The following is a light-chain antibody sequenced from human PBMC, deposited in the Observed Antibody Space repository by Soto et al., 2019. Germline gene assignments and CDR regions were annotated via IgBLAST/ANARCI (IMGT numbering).Light chain of an antibody. Sequence: DIQMTQSPSSLSASVGDRVTITCRASQSIDTYLNWYQQKPGKAPKVLIYAASSLQSGVPSRFSGSGSGTDFTLTISSLQPEDSATYFCQRTYITRGFGQGTKVDIK. CDR2: AAS. CDR1: QSIDTY. J-gene: IGKJ1*01. V-gene: IGKV1-39*01. CDR3: QRTYITRG.